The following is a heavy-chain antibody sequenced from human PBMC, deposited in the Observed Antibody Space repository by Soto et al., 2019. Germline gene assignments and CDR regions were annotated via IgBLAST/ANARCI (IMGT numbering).Heavy chain of an antibody. D-gene: IGHD5-12*01. Sequence: ASVKVSCKASGYTFTSYDINWVRQATGQGLERMGWMNPNSGNTGYAQKFQGRVTMTRNTSISTAYMELSSLRSEDTAVYYFALGRGLRDSVGYYYMDVWGKGTTVTVSS. CDR1: GYTFTSYD. V-gene: IGHV1-8*01. J-gene: IGHJ6*03. CDR2: MNPNSGNT. CDR3: ALGRGLRDSVGYYYMDV.